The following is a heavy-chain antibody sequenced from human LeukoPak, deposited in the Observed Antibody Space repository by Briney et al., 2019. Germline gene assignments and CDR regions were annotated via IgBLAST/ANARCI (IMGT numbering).Heavy chain of an antibody. CDR3: ASFPAYYYDSSGYK. D-gene: IGHD3-22*01. Sequence: SQTLSLTCAVSGGSISSGGYSWSWIRQPPGKGLEWIGYSYHSGSTYYNPSLKSRVTISVDRSKNQFSLKLRSVTAADTAVYYCASFPAYYYDSSGYKWGQGTLVTVSS. V-gene: IGHV4-30-2*01. CDR1: GGSISSGGYS. J-gene: IGHJ4*02. CDR2: SYHSGST.